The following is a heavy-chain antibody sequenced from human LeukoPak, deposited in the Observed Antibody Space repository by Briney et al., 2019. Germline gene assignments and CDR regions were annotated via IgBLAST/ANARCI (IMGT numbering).Heavy chain of an antibody. CDR3: ARDRRCSGGSCWVDY. J-gene: IGHJ4*02. CDR1: GFTFSSYC. D-gene: IGHD2-15*01. CDR2: INKDESEK. Sequence: GGSLRLSCAASGFTFSSYCMSWVRQAPGKGLEWVANINKDESEKYYVDSVKGRFTISRDNAKNSLYLQMNSLRAEDTAVYYCARDRRCSGGSCWVDYWGQGTLVTVSS. V-gene: IGHV3-7*01.